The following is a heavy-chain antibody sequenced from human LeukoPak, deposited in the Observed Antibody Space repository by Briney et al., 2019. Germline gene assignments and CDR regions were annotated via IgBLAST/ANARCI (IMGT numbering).Heavy chain of an antibody. V-gene: IGHV3-30*02. CDR2: IRYDGSSK. J-gene: IGHJ5*02. D-gene: IGHD3-22*01. CDR3: ALDYDSSGHTPGWFDP. Sequence: PGGSLRLSCAASGFTFSSHGIHWVRQAPGKGLEWVAFIRYDGSSKYNADSVKGRFTISRDNSKNTLYLQMNSLRAEDTAVYYCALDYDSSGHTPGWFDPWGQGTLVTVSS. CDR1: GFTFSSHG.